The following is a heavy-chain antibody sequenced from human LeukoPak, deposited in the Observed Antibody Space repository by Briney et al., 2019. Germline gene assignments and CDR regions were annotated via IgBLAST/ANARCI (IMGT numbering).Heavy chain of an antibody. D-gene: IGHD2-15*01. CDR2: IYYSGST. V-gene: IGHV4-39*01. CDR1: GGSISSSSYH. CDR3: AIVVVVAAKHWFDP. Sequence: PSETLSLTCTVSGGSISSSSYHWGWIRQPPGKGLEWIGSIYYSGSTYYNPSLKSRVTISVDTSKNQFSLKLSSVTAADTAVYYCAIVVVVAAKHWFDPWGQGTLVTVSS. J-gene: IGHJ5*02.